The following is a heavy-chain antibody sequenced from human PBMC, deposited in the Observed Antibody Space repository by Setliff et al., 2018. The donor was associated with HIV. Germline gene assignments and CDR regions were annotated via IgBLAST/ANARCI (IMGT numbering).Heavy chain of an antibody. J-gene: IGHJ4*02. CDR3: AAVFTGEPVRSLDY. CDR2: IRSIPNGGTT. CDR1: GFTFSNAW. D-gene: IGHD4-4*01. Sequence: GGSLRLSCAASGFTFSNAWMSWVRQAPGKGLEWVGRIRSIPNGGTTDYAAPVKGRFTISRDNAQNSLSLQMSSLRPEDTAVYYCAAVFTGEPVRSLDYWGPGTLVTVSS. V-gene: IGHV3-15*01.